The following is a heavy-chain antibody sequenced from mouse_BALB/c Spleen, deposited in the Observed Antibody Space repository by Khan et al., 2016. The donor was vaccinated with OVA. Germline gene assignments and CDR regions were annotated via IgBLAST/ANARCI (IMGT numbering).Heavy chain of an antibody. CDR2: INPRSGCT. J-gene: IGHJ2*01. Sequence: QVQLQQSGAELAKPGASVKMSCKASGYTFSNYWIHWVKQRPGQGLEWIGYINPRSGCTYYNQTFNDKATLTTDKSSSTAYMQLSSLTSEDSAVYYCARDRIDYWGQGTTLTVSS. CDR3: ARDRIDY. V-gene: IGHV1-7*01. CDR1: GYTFSNYW.